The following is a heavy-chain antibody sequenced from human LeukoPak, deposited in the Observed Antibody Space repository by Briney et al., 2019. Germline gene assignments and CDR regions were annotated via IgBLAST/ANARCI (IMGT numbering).Heavy chain of an antibody. CDR1: GFTFSTYG. J-gene: IGHJ4*02. Sequence: GESLRLSCAASGFTFSTYGLTWVRQAPGQGLEWVSLINSADNTYYADSVKGRFTISRDNSMNTLYLQMNSLSADDTAVYYCARRSASRSFFDYWGQGSLVTVSS. CDR3: ARRSASRSFFDY. V-gene: IGHV3-23*01. CDR2: INSADNT. D-gene: IGHD3-10*01.